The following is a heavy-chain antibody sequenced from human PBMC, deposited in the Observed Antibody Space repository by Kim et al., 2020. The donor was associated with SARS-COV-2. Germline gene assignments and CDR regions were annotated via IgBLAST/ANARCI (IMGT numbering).Heavy chain of an antibody. CDR1: GFGFSNYD. CDR3: AKTEVTFQFFDY. J-gene: IGHJ4*02. CDR2: ITSESGII. V-gene: IGHV3-48*03. Sequence: GGSLRLSCAASGFGFSNYDMNWVRQAPGKGLEWVADITSESGIIYHGDSVKGRFTISRDNAKKSLYLQMNSLRVEDTAVYYCAKTEVTFQFFDYWGQGALVSLS. D-gene: IGHD4-4*01.